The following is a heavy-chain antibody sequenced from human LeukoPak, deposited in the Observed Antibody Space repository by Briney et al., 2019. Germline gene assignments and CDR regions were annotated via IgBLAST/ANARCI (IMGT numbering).Heavy chain of an antibody. V-gene: IGHV4-39*01. CDR1: GGSISSSSYY. CDR2: IYYSGST. CDR3: ARQLGFRRFDDY. Sequence: SETLPLTCTVSGGSISSSSYYWGWIRQPPGKGLEWIGTIYYSGSTYYNPSLKSRVTISVDTSKNQFSLKLSSVTAADTAVYYCARQLGFRRFDDYWGQGTLVTVSS. J-gene: IGHJ4*02. D-gene: IGHD7-27*01.